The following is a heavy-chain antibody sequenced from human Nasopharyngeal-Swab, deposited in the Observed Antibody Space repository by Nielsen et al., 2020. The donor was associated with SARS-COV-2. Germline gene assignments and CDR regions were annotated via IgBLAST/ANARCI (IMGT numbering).Heavy chain of an antibody. CDR1: GFTFSSSE. J-gene: IGHJ4*02. CDR2: ISSSGNTM. CDR3: ARGPGGSYFDS. V-gene: IGHV3-48*03. Sequence: GESLKISCAASGFTFSSSEMTWVRQAPGKGLEWVSYISSSGNTMYYADSVKGRFTISRDNAKNSLYLQMNSLRAEDTAVYCCARGPGGSYFDSWGQGTLVTVSS. D-gene: IGHD1-26*01.